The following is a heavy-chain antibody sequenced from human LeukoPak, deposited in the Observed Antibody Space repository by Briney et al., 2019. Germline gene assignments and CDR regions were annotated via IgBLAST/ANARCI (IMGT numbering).Heavy chain of an antibody. CDR3: ARDKGSTSFHRVWFDP. J-gene: IGHJ5*02. D-gene: IGHD2-2*01. V-gene: IGHV1-46*01. Sequence: ASVKVSCKAAGYTFTSYYMHLVRQAPGQGLEWMGIINPSGGSTSYAQKFQGRVTMTRDTSTSTVYIELSSLRSENTAVYYCARDKGSTSFHRVWFDPWGQGTLVTVSS. CDR2: INPSGGST. CDR1: GYTFTSYY.